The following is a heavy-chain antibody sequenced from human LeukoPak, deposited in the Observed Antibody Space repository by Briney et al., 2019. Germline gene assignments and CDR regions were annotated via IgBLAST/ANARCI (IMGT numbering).Heavy chain of an antibody. J-gene: IGHJ4*02. CDR2: IYYSGST. CDR1: GGSISSGDYY. V-gene: IGHV4-30-4*08. D-gene: IGHD3-22*01. Sequence: PSETLSLTCTVSGGSISSGDYYWSWIRQPPGKGLEWIGYIYYSGSTYYNPSLKSRVTISVDTSKNQFSLKLSSVTAADTAVYYCAVGHYYDSSGPPDYWGQGNLVTVSS. CDR3: AVGHYYDSSGPPDY.